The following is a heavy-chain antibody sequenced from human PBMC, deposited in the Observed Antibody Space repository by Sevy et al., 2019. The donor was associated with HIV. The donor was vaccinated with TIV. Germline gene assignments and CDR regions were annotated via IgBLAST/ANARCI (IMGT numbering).Heavy chain of an antibody. CDR3: AKLETVYYYGMDV. D-gene: IGHD1-1*01. Sequence: SETLSLTCNVSGGSISSSYYWGWIRQPPGKGLEWIGSIYYTGSTYYKTSLKSRITVTVDRSKNQLSRRLTTVTAADTAVYYCAKLETVYYYGMDVWGQGIMVTVSS. CDR1: GGSISSSYY. CDR2: IYYTGST. V-gene: IGHV4-39*01. J-gene: IGHJ6*02.